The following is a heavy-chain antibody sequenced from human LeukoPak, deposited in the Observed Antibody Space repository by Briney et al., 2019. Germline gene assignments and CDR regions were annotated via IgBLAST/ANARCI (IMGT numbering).Heavy chain of an antibody. Sequence: GRSLRLSCAASGFTFSSYAMHWVRQAPGKGLEWVAVISYDGSNKYYADSVKGRFSISRDNSKNTVYLQMNSLRAEDTAVYYCATFSYAGNAGGSAGSWGQGTLVTVSS. V-gene: IGHV3-30*14. D-gene: IGHD4-23*01. CDR2: ISYDGSNK. J-gene: IGHJ5*02. CDR1: GFTFSSYA. CDR3: ATFSYAGNAGGSAGS.